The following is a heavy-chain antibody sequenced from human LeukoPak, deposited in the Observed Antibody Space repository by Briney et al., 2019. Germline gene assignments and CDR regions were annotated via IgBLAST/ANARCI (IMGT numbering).Heavy chain of an antibody. V-gene: IGHV1-46*01. Sequence: GASVKVSCKASGYTFTSYYMHWVRQAPGQGLEWMGIINPSGGSTSYAQKFQGRVTMTRDTSTSTAYMELRSLRSDDTAVYYCARDLPYYDSSGYYSEAFDIWGQGTMVTVSS. CDR1: GYTFTSYY. CDR2: INPSGGST. J-gene: IGHJ3*02. D-gene: IGHD3-22*01. CDR3: ARDLPYYDSSGYYSEAFDI.